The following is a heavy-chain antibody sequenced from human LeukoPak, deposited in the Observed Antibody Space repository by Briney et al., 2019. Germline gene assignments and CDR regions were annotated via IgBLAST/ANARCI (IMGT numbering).Heavy chain of an antibody. V-gene: IGHV1-24*01. J-gene: IGHJ4*02. CDR3: ATDLLAEHYYDSSGYYPNFDY. D-gene: IGHD3-22*01. CDR1: GYTLTELS. Sequence: ASVKVSCKVSGYTLTELSMHWVRQAPGKGLEWMGGFDPEDGETIYAQKFQGRVTMTEDTSTDTAYMELSSLRSEDTAVYYCATDLLAEHYYDSSGYYPNFDYWGQGTLVTVSS. CDR2: FDPEDGET.